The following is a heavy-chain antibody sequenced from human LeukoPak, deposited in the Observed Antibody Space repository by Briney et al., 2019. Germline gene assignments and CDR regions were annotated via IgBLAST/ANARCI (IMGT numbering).Heavy chain of an antibody. D-gene: IGHD6-13*01. CDR3: ARIIAAAGQFDP. V-gene: IGHV4-39*07. CDR1: GGSISSSSYY. J-gene: IGHJ5*02. Sequence: SEILSLTCTVSGGSISSSSYYWGWIRQPPGKGLEWIGSIYYSGSTYYNPSLKSRVTISVDTSKNQFSLKLSSVTAADTAVYYCARIIAAAGQFDPWGQGTLVTVSS. CDR2: IYYSGST.